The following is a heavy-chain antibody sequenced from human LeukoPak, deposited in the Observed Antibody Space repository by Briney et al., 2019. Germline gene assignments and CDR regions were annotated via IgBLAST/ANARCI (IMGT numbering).Heavy chain of an antibody. CDR1: GGSISSYY. D-gene: IGHD3-9*01. J-gene: IGHJ4*02. CDR3: ARVGYDILTGYYTELYFDY. Sequence: PSETLSLTCTVSGGSISSYYWSWIRQPPGKGLEWIGYIYYSGSTNYNPSLKSRVTISVDTSKNQFSLKLSSVTAADTAVYYWARVGYDILTGYYTELYFDYWGQGTLVTVSS. V-gene: IGHV4-59*01. CDR2: IYYSGST.